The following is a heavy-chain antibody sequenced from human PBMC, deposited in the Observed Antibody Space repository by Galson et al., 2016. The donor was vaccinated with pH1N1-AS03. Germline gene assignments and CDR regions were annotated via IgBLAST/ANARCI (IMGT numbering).Heavy chain of an antibody. D-gene: IGHD6-19*01. CDR1: GFTFRNFS. V-gene: IGHV3-23*01. CDR3: AKYTIDWYEDY. Sequence: SLRLSCAASGFTFRNFSMHWVRQVPGRGLEWVSSISSTGSNTFYADSVMGRFTISRDNSKNTLYLQMNSLRAEDTAVFYCAKYTIDWYEDYWGQETLVTVSS. CDR2: ISSTGSNT. J-gene: IGHJ4*02.